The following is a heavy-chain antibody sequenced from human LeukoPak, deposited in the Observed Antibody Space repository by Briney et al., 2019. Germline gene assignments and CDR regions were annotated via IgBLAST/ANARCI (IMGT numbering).Heavy chain of an antibody. Sequence: ASVKVSCKASGYTFTSYDINWVRQATGQGLEWMGWMNPNSGNTGYAQKFQGRVTITRNTSISTAYMELSSLRSEDTAVYYCARGLSSSWYYYYYYYMDVWGKGTTVTVSS. CDR2: MNPNSGNT. D-gene: IGHD6-13*01. V-gene: IGHV1-8*03. J-gene: IGHJ6*03. CDR1: GYTFTSYD. CDR3: ARGLSSSWYYYYYYYMDV.